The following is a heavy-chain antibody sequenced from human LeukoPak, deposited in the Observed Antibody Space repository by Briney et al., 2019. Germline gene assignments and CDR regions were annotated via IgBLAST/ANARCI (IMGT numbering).Heavy chain of an antibody. V-gene: IGHV1-69*13. CDR1: GGTFSSYA. CDR2: IIPIFGTA. Sequence: SVKVSCKASGGTFSSYAISWVRQAPGQGLEWMGGIIPIFGTANYAQMFQGRVTITADESTSTAYMELSSLRSEDTAVYYCARDEVGTYYYGSGSYYPNWFDPWGQGTLVTVSS. CDR3: ARDEVGTYYYGSGSYYPNWFDP. D-gene: IGHD3-10*01. J-gene: IGHJ5*02.